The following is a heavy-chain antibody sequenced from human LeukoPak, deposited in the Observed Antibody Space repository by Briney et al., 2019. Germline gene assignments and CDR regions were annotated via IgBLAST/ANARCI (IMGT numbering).Heavy chain of an antibody. V-gene: IGHV3-7*04. CDR3: TRVGYIDEGIDY. CDR1: GFALSSHW. J-gene: IGHJ4*02. Sequence: GGSLRPSCAASGFALSSHWMTWVRQAPGKGLEWVANIKQDGSKKSYVDSVKGRFTISRDNAKNSLYLQMNSLRAEDTAIYYCTRVGYIDEGIDYWGQGTLVTVSS. CDR2: IKQDGSKK. D-gene: IGHD5-24*01.